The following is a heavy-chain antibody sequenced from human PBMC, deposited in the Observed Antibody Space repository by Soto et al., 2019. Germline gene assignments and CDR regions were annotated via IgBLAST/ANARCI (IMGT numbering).Heavy chain of an antibody. CDR1: GYTFTSYE. CDR2: MNPNNGNT. J-gene: IGHJ4*02. Sequence: ASVKVSCKTSGYTFTSYEINWVRQATGQGLEWMGWMNPNNGNTGFAQKFQGRVTMTRTTSISTAYMELTSLRSGDTAVYYCERGVKVWGKFRKLDFWGQGSPVTVSS. CDR3: ERGVKVWGKFRKLDF. D-gene: IGHD3-16*01. V-gene: IGHV1-8*01.